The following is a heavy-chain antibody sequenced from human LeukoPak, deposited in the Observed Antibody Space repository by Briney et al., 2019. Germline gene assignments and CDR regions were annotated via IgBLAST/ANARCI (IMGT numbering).Heavy chain of an antibody. D-gene: IGHD3-22*01. V-gene: IGHV4-39*01. CDR1: GGSISNSGYY. CDR3: AKTYYYDPFDF. J-gene: IGHJ4*02. CDR2: IYYSGST. Sequence: SETLSLTCTVSGGSISNSGYYWGWIRQPPGKGLEWIGNIYYSGSTYYNPSLKSRVTISVDTSKNQFSLKLSSVTTADTAVYYCAKTYYYDPFDFWGQGTLVTVSS.